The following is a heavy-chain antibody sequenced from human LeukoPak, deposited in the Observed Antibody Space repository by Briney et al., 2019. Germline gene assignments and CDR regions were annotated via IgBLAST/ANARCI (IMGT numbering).Heavy chain of an antibody. CDR2: ISGSGNT. Sequence: PGGSLRLSCAASGFTLSSYAMSWVRQGPGKGLEWVSAISGSGNTYHADSVKGRFTISRDSSKNTLYLQMNSLRAEDAAVYYCAKAPVTTCSGAYCYPFDYWGQGTLGTVSS. CDR1: GFTLSSYA. D-gene: IGHD2-15*01. J-gene: IGHJ4*02. CDR3: AKAPVTTCSGAYCYPFDY. V-gene: IGHV3-23*01.